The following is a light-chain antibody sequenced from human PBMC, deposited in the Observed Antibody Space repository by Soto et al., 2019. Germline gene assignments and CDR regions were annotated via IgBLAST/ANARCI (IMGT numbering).Light chain of an antibody. J-gene: IGLJ1*01. V-gene: IGLV2-8*01. CDR3: CSYVGSYSYV. CDR2: EIN. CDR1: RSDIGDSNF. Sequence: SALTQPPSASGSPGRSVTISCTGTRSDIGDSNFVSWYQQHPGEAPKLLIFEINKRPSGVPGRFSGSKSGNTASLTISGLQAEDEADYYCCSYVGSYSYVFGTGTKVTVL.